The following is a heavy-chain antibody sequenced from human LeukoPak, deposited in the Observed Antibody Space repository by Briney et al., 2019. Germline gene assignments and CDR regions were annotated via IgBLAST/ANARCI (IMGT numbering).Heavy chain of an antibody. Sequence: GASVKVSCKASGYTFGSDDINWVRQATGQGLEWMGWINPNNGNLGYAQKFQGRVTITRNTPISTAYMELSSLRSEDTAVYYCASLSSSWSDAFDIWGQGTMVTVSS. V-gene: IGHV1-8*03. D-gene: IGHD6-13*01. J-gene: IGHJ3*02. CDR2: INPNNGNL. CDR3: ASLSSSWSDAFDI. CDR1: GYTFGSDD.